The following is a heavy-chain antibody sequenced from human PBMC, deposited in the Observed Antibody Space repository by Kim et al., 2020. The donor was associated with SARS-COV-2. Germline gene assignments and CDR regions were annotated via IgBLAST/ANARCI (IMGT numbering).Heavy chain of an antibody. CDR2: ISYDGSNK. CDR3: AKVVPRVLEYYFDY. V-gene: IGHV3-30*18. J-gene: IGHJ4*02. Sequence: GGSLRLSCAASGFTFSSYGMHWVRQAPGKGLEWVAVISYDGSNKYYADSVKGRFTISRDNSKNTLYLQMNSLRAEDTAVYYCAKVVPRVLEYYFDYWGQG. CDR1: GFTFSSYG.